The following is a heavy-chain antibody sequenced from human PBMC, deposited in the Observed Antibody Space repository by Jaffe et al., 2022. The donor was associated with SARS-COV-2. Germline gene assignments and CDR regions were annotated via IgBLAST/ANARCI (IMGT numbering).Heavy chain of an antibody. CDR3: ARRGEHCGGDCYYNYYYYYMDV. CDR1: GFTFSSYS. Sequence: EVQLVESGGGLVQPGGSLRLSCAASGFTFSSYSMNWVRQAPGKGLEWVSYISSSSSTIYYADSVKGRFTISRDNAKNSLYLQMNSLRAEDTAVYYCARRGEHCGGDCYYNYYYYYMDVWGKGTTVTVSS. J-gene: IGHJ6*03. V-gene: IGHV3-48*01. D-gene: IGHD2-21*02. CDR2: ISSSSSTI.